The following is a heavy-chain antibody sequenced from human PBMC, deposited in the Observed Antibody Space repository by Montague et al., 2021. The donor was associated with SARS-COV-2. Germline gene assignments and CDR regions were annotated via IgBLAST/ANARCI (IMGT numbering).Heavy chain of an antibody. CDR2: ISISGDKT. D-gene: IGHD6-13*01. CDR3: ARDQQLVLGYYYGMDV. Sequence: SLRLSCAVSGFTFSKHAMSWVRQAPGKGLEWVSGISISGDKTYYADSVKGRFTISRDNSRNTVYLQMNSLRAEDTAVYYCARDQQLVLGYYYGMDVWGQGTTVTVSS. CDR1: GFTFSKHA. V-gene: IGHV3-23*01. J-gene: IGHJ6*02.